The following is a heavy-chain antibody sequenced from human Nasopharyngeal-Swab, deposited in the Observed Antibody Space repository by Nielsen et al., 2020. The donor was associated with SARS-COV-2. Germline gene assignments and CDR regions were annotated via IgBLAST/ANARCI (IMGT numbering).Heavy chain of an antibody. CDR1: GYTLTELS. J-gene: IGHJ5*02. Sequence: PSVKVSCKVSGYTLTELSMHWVRQAPGKGLEWMGGFDPEDGETIYAQKFQGRVTMTEDTSTDTAYMELSSLRSEDTAVYYCATGPVRGVISWFDPWGQGTLVTVSS. V-gene: IGHV1-24*01. CDR3: ATGPVRGVISWFDP. CDR2: FDPEDGET. D-gene: IGHD3-10*01.